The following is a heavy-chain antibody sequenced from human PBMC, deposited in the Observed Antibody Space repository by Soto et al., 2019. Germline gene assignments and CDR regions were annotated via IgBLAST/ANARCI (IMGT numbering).Heavy chain of an antibody. V-gene: IGHV3-30*18. CDR2: IAYDGSNR. J-gene: IGHJ4*02. D-gene: IGHD6-13*01. CDR1: GFTFSTHG. Sequence: QAQLVDSGGGVVQPGMSLSLSCAASGFTFSTHGMHWVRQSPGKGLEWVASIAYDGSNRVYGDPVKGRFIVSRHNPKKTVYLQMNSLRHEDTGVYFCAKDRGGSWTFDYWGQGILVAVSS. CDR3: AKDRGGSWTFDY.